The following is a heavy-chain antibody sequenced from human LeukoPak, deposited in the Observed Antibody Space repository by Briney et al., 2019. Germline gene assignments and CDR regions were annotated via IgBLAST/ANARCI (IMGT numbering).Heavy chain of an antibody. V-gene: IGHV1-18*01. CDR1: GYTFTSYG. D-gene: IGHD3-22*01. Sequence: GASVKVSCKASGYTFTSYGISWVRQAPGQGLEWMGWISAYNGNTNYAQKLQGRVTMTTDTSTSTAYMELRSLRSDDTAVYYCARWSTYYYDSSGYPGGYWGQGTLVTVSS. J-gene: IGHJ4*02. CDR3: ARWSTYYYDSSGYPGGY. CDR2: ISAYNGNT.